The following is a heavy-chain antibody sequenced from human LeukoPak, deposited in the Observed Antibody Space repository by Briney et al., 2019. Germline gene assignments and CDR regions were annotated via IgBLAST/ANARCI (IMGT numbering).Heavy chain of an antibody. CDR1: GFTFSSYW. CDR2: IKQDGSEK. V-gene: IGHV3-7*01. CDR3: ARDRPNYDFWSGQILSEAVDY. Sequence: GGSLRLSCAASGFTFSSYWMSWDRQAPGKGLEWVANIKQDGSEKYYVDSVKGRFTISRDNAKNSLYLQMNSLRAEDTAVYYCARDRPNYDFWSGQILSEAVDYWGQGTLVTVSS. D-gene: IGHD3-3*01. J-gene: IGHJ4*02.